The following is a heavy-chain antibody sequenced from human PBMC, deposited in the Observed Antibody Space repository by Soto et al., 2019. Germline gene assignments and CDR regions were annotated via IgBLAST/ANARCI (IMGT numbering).Heavy chain of an antibody. CDR2: ISAYNGNT. V-gene: IGHV1-18*01. Sequence: ASVKVSCKASGYTFTSYGISWVRQAPGQGLEWMGWISAYNGNTNYAQKLQGRVTMTTDTSTSTAYMELRSLRSDDTAVYYCARARGYSGYDNYGEYYYYMDVWGKGTTVTVSS. J-gene: IGHJ6*03. D-gene: IGHD5-12*01. CDR1: GYTFTSYG. CDR3: ARARGYSGYDNYGEYYYYMDV.